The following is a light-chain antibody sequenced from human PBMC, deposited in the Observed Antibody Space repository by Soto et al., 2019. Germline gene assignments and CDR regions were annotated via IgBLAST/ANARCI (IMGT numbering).Light chain of an antibody. CDR1: ALPKQY. J-gene: IGLJ1*01. Sequence: SYELTQPPSVSVSPGQTARITCSGDALPKQYAYWYQQKPGQAPVLVIYKDSERPSGIPERFSGPSAGTTVTLTISGVQAEDEADYYWQSADSSGTYVFGTGTKLTVL. CDR2: KDS. V-gene: IGLV3-25*03. CDR3: QSADSSGTYV.